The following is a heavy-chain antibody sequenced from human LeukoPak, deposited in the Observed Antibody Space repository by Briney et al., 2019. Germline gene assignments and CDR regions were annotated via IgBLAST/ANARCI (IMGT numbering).Heavy chain of an antibody. V-gene: IGHV4-39*07. J-gene: IGHJ3*01. D-gene: IGHD3-22*01. CDR2: IYYSGRT. CDR3: AREGYYDTSASGAFDV. Sequence: SETLSLTCSVSGGSISSSRYFWGWIRQPPWKGLVWIGSIYYSGRTYYNPSLKSRLSISVDTSRNQFSLRLSSVTAADTAVYYCAREGYYDTSASGAFDVWGQGTMVTVSS. CDR1: GGSISSSRYF.